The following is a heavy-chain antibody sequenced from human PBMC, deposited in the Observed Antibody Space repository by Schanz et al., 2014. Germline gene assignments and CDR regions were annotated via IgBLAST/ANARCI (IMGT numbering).Heavy chain of an antibody. CDR2: INLYGGST. CDR1: GYTFTSDS. Sequence: QVQLVQSGAEVKKPGASVKVSCKASGYTFTSDSMHWVRQAPGQGLEWMGIINLYGGSTNYSQKFQGRVTVTRDTSTSTVYMELNSIRSEDTAVYYCARTIAFGGSSGYYDYWGQGTLXTVSS. D-gene: IGHD2-15*01. J-gene: IGHJ4*02. V-gene: IGHV1-46*03. CDR3: ARTIAFGGSSGYYDY.